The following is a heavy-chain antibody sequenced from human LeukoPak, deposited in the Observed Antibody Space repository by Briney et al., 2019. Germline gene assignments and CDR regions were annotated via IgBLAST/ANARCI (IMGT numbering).Heavy chain of an antibody. CDR3: ARGSGLLWFGELNYDY. V-gene: IGHV1-8*01. Sequence: ASVKVSCKASGDTLTSYDIYRVRQATGQWLEWMGWMNPNSGNTGYAQKFQGRVTMTRNTSISTAYMELSSLRSEDTAVYYSARGSGLLWFGELNYDYWGQGTLVTVSS. J-gene: IGHJ4*02. D-gene: IGHD3-10*01. CDR1: GDTLTSYD. CDR2: MNPNSGNT.